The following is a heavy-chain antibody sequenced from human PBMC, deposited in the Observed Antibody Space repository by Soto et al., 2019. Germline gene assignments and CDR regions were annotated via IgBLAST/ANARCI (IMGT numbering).Heavy chain of an antibody. V-gene: IGHV4-59*01. D-gene: IGHD4-17*01. J-gene: IGHJ4*02. CDR3: ARTIYGDYVEFDY. CDR1: GGSISSYY. CDR2: IYYSGST. Sequence: SETLSLSCTVSGGSISSYYWSWIRHPPGKGLEWIGYIYYSGSTNYNPSLKSRVTISVDTSKNQFSLKLSSVTAADTAVYYCARTIYGDYVEFDYWGQGTLVTVSS.